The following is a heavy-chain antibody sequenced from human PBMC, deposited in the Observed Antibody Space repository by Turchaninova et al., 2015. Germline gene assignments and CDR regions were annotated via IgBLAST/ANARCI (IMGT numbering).Heavy chain of an antibody. CDR2: IDWEDDR. V-gene: IGHV2-70*04. Sequence: QVTLKESGPALVKPTQTLTLTCTFSGFSLSTRGMRVSWLRQPPGQALEWLARIDWEDDRFYSTSLKTRLTISKDTSENQVVLTMTNMDPVDTATYFCARIREGDAFDIWGQGTMVTVSS. CDR3: ARIREGDAFDI. J-gene: IGHJ3*02. CDR1: GFSLSTRGMR.